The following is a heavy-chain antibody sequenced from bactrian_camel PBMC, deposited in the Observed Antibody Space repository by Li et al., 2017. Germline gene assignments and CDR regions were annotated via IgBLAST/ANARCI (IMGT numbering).Heavy chain of an antibody. CDR1: GATYSNYC. V-gene: IGHV3-3*01. CDR3: AAATSGSWLGSEPEDDENYGY. CDR2: LWIGGATT. D-gene: IGHD6*01. Sequence: HVQLVESGGGSVQAGGSLRLSCAASGATYSNYCMAWFRQAPGKDREALAVLWIGGATTYYADSVKGRFTITRDKAKDLVYLQMNGLEPEDTGMYYCAAATSGSWLGSEPEDDENYGYWGQGTQVTVS. J-gene: IGHJ4*01.